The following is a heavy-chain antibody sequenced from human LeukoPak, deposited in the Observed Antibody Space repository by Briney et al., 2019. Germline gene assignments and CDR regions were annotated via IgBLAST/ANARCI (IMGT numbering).Heavy chain of an antibody. CDR3: AAVTNLANYDSSY. J-gene: IGHJ4*02. Sequence: SVKVSCKASGFTFTSSAMQWVRQACGQRLEWIGWIVVGSGNTNYAQKFQERVTITRDMSTSTAYMELSSLRSEDTAVYYCAAVTNLANYDSSYWGQGTLVTVSS. CDR1: GFTFTSSA. CDR2: IVVGSGNT. V-gene: IGHV1-58*02. D-gene: IGHD3-22*01.